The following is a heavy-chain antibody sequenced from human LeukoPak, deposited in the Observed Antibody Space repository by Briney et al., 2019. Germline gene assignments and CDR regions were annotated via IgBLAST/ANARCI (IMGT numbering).Heavy chain of an antibody. Sequence: GGSLRLSCAASGFTVSSNYMSWVRQAPGKRLEWVSVIYSGGDTYYADSVKGRFTISRDNSKNTLYLQMNSLRAEDTAVYYCARGHYGGNSAIDYWGQGTLVTVSS. D-gene: IGHD4-23*01. V-gene: IGHV3-53*01. CDR1: GFTVSSNY. CDR3: ARGHYGGNSAIDY. J-gene: IGHJ4*02. CDR2: IYSGGDT.